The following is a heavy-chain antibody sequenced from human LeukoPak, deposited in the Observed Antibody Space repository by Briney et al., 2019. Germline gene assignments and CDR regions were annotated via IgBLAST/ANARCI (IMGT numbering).Heavy chain of an antibody. J-gene: IGHJ5*02. Sequence: PSETLSLTCAVYGGSFSGYYWSWIRQPPGKGLEWIGEINHSGSTNYNPSLKSRVTISVDTSKNQFSLKLSSVTAADTAVYYCARGTVCSGGSCYWGAWGQGTLVTVSS. CDR1: GGSFSGYY. CDR3: ARGTVCSGGSCYWGA. CDR2: INHSGST. D-gene: IGHD2-15*01. V-gene: IGHV4-34*01.